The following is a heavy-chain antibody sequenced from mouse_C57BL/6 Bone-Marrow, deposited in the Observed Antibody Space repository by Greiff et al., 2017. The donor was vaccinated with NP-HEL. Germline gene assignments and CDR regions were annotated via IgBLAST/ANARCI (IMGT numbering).Heavy chain of an antibody. J-gene: IGHJ3*01. CDR3: ARSGYSAWFAY. D-gene: IGHD2-14*01. CDR2: IDPENDNS. CDR1: GFNIKDYY. Sequence: EVKLQESGAEFVRPGAFVKLSCKASGFNIKDYYIHWVNQRPEQGLEWIGWIDPENDNSIYDPKFQGKASMTADTSSNTAYLQLSSLTSEDTAVYYCARSGYSAWFAYWGQGTLVTVSA. V-gene: IGHV14-1*02.